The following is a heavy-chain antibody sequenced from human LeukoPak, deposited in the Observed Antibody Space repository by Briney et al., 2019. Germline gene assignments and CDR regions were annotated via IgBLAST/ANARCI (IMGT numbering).Heavy chain of an antibody. CDR1: GGTFSSYA. CDR2: IIPIFGTA. CDR3: ASSPYHSYSSFMLEGKGSPLFFDY. D-gene: IGHD6-6*01. V-gene: IGHV1-69*13. J-gene: IGHJ4*02. Sequence: ASVKVSCKASGGTFSSYAISWVRQAPGQGLEWMGGIIPIFGTASYAQKFQGRVTITADESTSTAYMELSSLRSEDTAVYYCASSPYHSYSSFMLEGKGSPLFFDYWGQGTLVTVSS.